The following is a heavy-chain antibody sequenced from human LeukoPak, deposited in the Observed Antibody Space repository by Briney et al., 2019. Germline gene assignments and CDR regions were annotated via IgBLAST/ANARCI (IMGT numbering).Heavy chain of an antibody. CDR2: INYSGST. CDR3: ARHLTPNDFWSGYPTYYFDY. CDR1: GGSISSYY. D-gene: IGHD3-3*01. Sequence: SETLSLTCTVSGGSISSYYWSWIRQPPGKGLEWIGYINYSGSTNYNPSLKSRVTISVDTSKNQFSLKLSSVTAADTAVYYCARHLTPNDFWSGYPTYYFDYWGQGTLVTVSS. J-gene: IGHJ4*02. V-gene: IGHV4-59*08.